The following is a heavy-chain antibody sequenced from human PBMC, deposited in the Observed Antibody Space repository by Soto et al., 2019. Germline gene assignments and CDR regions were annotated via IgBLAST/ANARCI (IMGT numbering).Heavy chain of an antibody. V-gene: IGHV5-51*01. J-gene: IGHJ6*02. D-gene: IGHD6-13*01. Sequence: GESLKISCKDSGYSFTSNWIAWVRQMPGKGLGWMGIIYPPDSDTKYSPSFQGQVTISADKSISTAYLQWSSLKASDTAMYYCARETGYSSSWYYYGMDVWGQGTTVTVSS. CDR1: GYSFTSNW. CDR3: ARETGYSSSWYYYGMDV. CDR2: IYPPDSDT.